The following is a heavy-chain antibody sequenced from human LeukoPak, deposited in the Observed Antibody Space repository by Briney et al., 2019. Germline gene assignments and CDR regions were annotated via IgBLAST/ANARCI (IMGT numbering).Heavy chain of an antibody. CDR2: ISAYNGNT. J-gene: IGHJ5*02. CDR1: GYTFTSYG. D-gene: IGHD3-16*01. CDR3: ARDKGGWFDP. V-gene: IGHV1-18*01. Sequence: GASVKVSCKASGYTFTSYGISWVRQAPGQGLEWMGWISAYNGNTYSAQKFQGRVTMTTDTSTSTAYMELRSLRSDDTAIYYCARDKGGWFDPWGQGTLVTVSS.